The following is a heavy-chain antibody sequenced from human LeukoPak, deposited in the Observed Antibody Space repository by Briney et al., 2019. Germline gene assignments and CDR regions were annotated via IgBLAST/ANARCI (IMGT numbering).Heavy chain of an antibody. J-gene: IGHJ4*02. CDR3: ARVVDNSSGWYPNYFDY. CDR2: IYYSGST. CDR1: GGSISSYY. Sequence: MPSETLSLTCTVSGGSISSYYWSWIRQPPGKGLEWIGYIYYSGSTNYNPSLKSRVTISVDTSKNQFSLKLSSVTAADTAVYYCARVVDNSSGWYPNYFDYWGQGTLVTVSS. D-gene: IGHD6-19*01. V-gene: IGHV4-59*01.